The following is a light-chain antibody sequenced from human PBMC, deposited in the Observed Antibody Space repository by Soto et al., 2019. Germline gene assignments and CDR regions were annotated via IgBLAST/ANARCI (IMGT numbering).Light chain of an antibody. CDR3: QQYGSSPFT. Sequence: EIVLTQSPGTLSLSPGERLTLSCRASQTVTSSYLAWYQHTPGQAPRLLIYGASTKATGTPDRFSGSGSGTDFTLTISRLEPEDFAVYYCQQYGSSPFTFGPGTKVDIK. CDR2: GAS. J-gene: IGKJ3*01. V-gene: IGKV3-20*01. CDR1: QTVTSSY.